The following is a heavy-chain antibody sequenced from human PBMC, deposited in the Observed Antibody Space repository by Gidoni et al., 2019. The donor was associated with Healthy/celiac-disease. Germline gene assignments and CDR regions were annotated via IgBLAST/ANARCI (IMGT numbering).Heavy chain of an antibody. Sequence: LVKPGGSLRLSCAASGFTFSSYSMNWVRQAPGQGLEWVSSISSSSSYIYYADSVKGRFTISRDNAKNSLYLQMNSLRAEDTAVYYCARDFRYCSGGSCYSAFDYWGQGTLVTVSS. CDR1: GFTFSSYS. J-gene: IGHJ4*02. CDR2: ISSSSSYI. D-gene: IGHD2-15*01. CDR3: ARDFRYCSGGSCYSAFDY. V-gene: IGHV3-21*01.